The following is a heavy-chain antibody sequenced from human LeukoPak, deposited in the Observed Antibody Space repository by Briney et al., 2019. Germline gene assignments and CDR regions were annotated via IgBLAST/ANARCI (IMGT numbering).Heavy chain of an antibody. V-gene: IGHV1-69*05. CDR1: RGTLSPYG. D-gene: IGHD3-16*02. CDR3: ARDNFAPSGVKYFQL. CDR2: IIPKFGST. J-gene: IGHJ1*01. Sequence: VASVKVSCEASRGTLSPYGIGWVRQAPGQGLEWMGGIIPKFGSTNYAQKFQDRLTLTTDESTSTAYMELSNLRSEDTAVYFCARDNFAPSGVKYFQLWGPGTLVTVSS.